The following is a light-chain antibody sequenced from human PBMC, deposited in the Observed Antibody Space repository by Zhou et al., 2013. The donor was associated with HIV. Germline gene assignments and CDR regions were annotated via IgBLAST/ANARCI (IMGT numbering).Light chain of an antibody. CDR2: GAS. V-gene: IGKV3-11*01. Sequence: EIVLTQSPATLSLSPGERATLSCRASQSVNNLLAWYQQRPGQAPRLLIYGASTRATGIPARFSGSGSGTEFTLTISSLQSEDFAVYYCQQRSNWPQLTFGGGTNVEIK. CDR1: QSVNNL. J-gene: IGKJ4*01. CDR3: QQRSNWPQLT.